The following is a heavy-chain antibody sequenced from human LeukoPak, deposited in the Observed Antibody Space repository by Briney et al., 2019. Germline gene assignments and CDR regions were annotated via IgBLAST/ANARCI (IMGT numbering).Heavy chain of an antibody. V-gene: IGHV3-7*01. CDR2: INQDGSQK. CDR1: GFTFGSHW. CDR3: PMVVVSRGFYFDH. J-gene: IGHJ4*02. D-gene: IGHD3-22*01. Sequence: GGSLRLSYAASGFTFGSHWISWVRQAPGKGLEWVAHINQDGSQKYYVDSVEGRFAISRDNAKNSLFLQMNSLRVEDTAVYYCPMVVVSRGFYFDHWGQGALVTVSS.